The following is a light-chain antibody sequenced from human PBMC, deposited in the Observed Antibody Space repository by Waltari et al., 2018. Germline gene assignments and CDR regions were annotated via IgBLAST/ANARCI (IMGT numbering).Light chain of an antibody. CDR2: WAS. Sequence: DIVMTQSPDSLAVSLGERATLSCKSRQTVLYTSNNKNYLAWYQQKPGQPPKLLIYWASTRESGVPDRFSGSGSGTDFTLTISSLQAEDVAVYYCQQYYTTPITFGQGTRLEIK. V-gene: IGKV4-1*01. CDR3: QQYYTTPIT. J-gene: IGKJ5*01. CDR1: QTVLYTSNNKNY.